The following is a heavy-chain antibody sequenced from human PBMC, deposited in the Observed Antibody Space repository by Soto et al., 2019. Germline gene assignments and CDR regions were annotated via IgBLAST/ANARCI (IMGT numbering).Heavy chain of an antibody. J-gene: IGHJ4*02. CDR1: GGSISSGGYY. D-gene: IGHD6-13*01. V-gene: IGHV4-31*03. CDR3: AREGPGSSSWYVDS. Sequence: SETLSLTCTVSGGSISSGGYYWSWIRQHPGKGLEWIGYIYYSGSTYYNPSLKSRVTISVDTSKNQFSLKLSSVTAEDTAVYYCAREGPGSSSWYVDSWGQGTLVTVSS. CDR2: IYYSGST.